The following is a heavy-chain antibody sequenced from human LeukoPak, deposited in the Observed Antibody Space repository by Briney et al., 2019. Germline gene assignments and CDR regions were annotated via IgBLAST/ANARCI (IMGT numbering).Heavy chain of an antibody. Sequence: SETLSLTCAVYGGSFSGYYWSWIRQPPGKGLEWIGEINHSGSTNYNPSLKSRVTISVDTSKNQFSLKLSSVTAADTAVYYCARGDSSGPPDYWGQGTLVTVSS. V-gene: IGHV4-34*01. CDR1: GGSFSGYY. CDR3: ARGDSSGPPDY. J-gene: IGHJ4*02. CDR2: INHSGST. D-gene: IGHD3-22*01.